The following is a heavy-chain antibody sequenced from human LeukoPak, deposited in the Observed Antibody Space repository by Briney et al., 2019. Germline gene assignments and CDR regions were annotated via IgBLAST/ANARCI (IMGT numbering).Heavy chain of an antibody. CDR1: GFTFSTNS. V-gene: IGHV3-48*01. CDR3: ARDWASPGPTTI. CDR2: ITSSGSVI. D-gene: IGHD1-26*01. J-gene: IGHJ4*02. Sequence: GGSLRLSCAASGFTFSTNSMSWVHQAPGKGLEWVSYITSSGSVIHYSDSVRGRFTISRDNAKSSLYLQMNSLRAEDTAIYYCARDWASPGPTTIWGQGTLVTVSS.